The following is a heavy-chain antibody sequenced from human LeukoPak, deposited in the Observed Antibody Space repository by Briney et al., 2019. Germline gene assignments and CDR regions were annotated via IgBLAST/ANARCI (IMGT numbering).Heavy chain of an antibody. D-gene: IGHD4-23*01. CDR3: GRYLPGGSNDY. Sequence: SETLSLTCTVSGGPISSYHWSWIRQPPGKGLEWIGYIYYSGSTNYNPSLKSRVTISVDTSKNQFSLKLSSVTAADSAVYYYGRYLPGGSNDYWGQGTLVTVSS. CDR1: GGPISSYH. J-gene: IGHJ4*02. CDR2: IYYSGST. V-gene: IGHV4-59*08.